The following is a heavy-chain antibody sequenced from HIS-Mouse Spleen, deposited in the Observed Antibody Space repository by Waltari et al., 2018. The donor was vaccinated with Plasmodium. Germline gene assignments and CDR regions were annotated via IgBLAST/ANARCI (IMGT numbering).Heavy chain of an antibody. CDR1: GSSVSSGSYY. Sequence: QVQLQESGPGLVQPSEPLSLTCTVSGSSVSSGSYYWSWIRQTPGKGLEWIGYIYYSGSTNYNPSLKSRVTISVDTSKNQFSLKLSSVTAADTAVYYCARDLPGAEGYFDLWGRGTLVTVSS. D-gene: IGHD3-10*01. CDR2: IYYSGST. V-gene: IGHV4-61*01. CDR3: ARDLPGAEGYFDL. J-gene: IGHJ2*01.